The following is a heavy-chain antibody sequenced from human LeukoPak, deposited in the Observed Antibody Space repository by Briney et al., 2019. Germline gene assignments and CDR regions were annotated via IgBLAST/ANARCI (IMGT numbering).Heavy chain of an antibody. J-gene: IGHJ4*02. D-gene: IGHD7-27*01. CDR1: GFTFDTFA. V-gene: IGHV3-23*01. CDR3: ARDGQAFNSNWDYFEY. CDR2: IGNTET. Sequence: PGGSLSLSCVASGFTFDTFAMSWVRQAPGKGLEWVSGIGNTETYYADSVKGRFTISRDNSKSTIYLHMNNLRAEDTALYYCARDGQAFNSNWDYFEYWGQGTPVTVSS.